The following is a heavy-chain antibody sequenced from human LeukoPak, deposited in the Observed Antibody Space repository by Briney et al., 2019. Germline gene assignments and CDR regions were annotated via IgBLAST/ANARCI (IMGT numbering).Heavy chain of an antibody. V-gene: IGHV3-30*02. CDR2: IGYDGSNK. J-gene: IGHJ4*02. CDR3: AKDEIAAAGNY. Sequence: TGGSLRLSCAASGFTFSSYGMHWVRQAPGKGLEWVAFIGYDGSNKYYADSVKGRFTISRDNSKTTLYLQMNSLRAEDTAVYYFAKDEIAAAGNYWGQGTLVTVSS. CDR1: GFTFSSYG. D-gene: IGHD6-13*01.